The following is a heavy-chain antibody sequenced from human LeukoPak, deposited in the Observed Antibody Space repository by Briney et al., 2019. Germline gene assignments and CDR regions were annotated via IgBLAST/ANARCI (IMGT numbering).Heavy chain of an antibody. CDR1: GGSFSGYY. CDR3: ATNDTKTATDAFY. Sequence: SETLSLTCAVYGGSFSGYYWSWIRQSPGKGLEWIGEINHSGSTNYNPSLKSRVAISVDTSKNQFSLKLTSVTVADTAVYYCATNDTKTATDAFYWGQGTLVIVSS. CDR2: INHSGST. J-gene: IGHJ4*02. D-gene: IGHD6-13*01. V-gene: IGHV4-34*01.